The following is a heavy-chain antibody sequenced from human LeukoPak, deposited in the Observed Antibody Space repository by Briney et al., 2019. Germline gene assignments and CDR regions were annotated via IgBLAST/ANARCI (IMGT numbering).Heavy chain of an antibody. J-gene: IGHJ4*02. D-gene: IGHD7-27*01. CDR2: ISGSGGST. V-gene: IGHV3-23*01. CDR3: AKVIFVAGDGVDY. CDR1: GFTFSSYG. Sequence: GGTLRLSCAASGFTFSSYGMSWVRQAPGKGLEWVSAISGSGGSTYYADSVKGRFTISRDNSKNTLYLQMNSLRAEDTAVYYCAKVIFVAGDGVDYWGQGTLVTVSS.